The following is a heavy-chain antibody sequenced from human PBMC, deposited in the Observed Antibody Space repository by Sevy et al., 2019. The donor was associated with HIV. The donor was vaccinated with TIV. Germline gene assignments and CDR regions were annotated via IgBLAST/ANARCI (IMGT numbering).Heavy chain of an antibody. V-gene: IGHV3-30-3*01. CDR3: ARDKDSSSWTLDY. D-gene: IGHD6-13*01. J-gene: IGHJ4*02. Sequence: GGSLRLSCAASGFTFSTYAMHWVRQAPGKGLEWVAVISYDGSNNYYADSVKGRFTISRDNSKNTLYLQMNSLRAEDTAVFYCARDKDSSSWTLDYWGQRTLVTVSS. CDR1: GFTFSTYA. CDR2: ISYDGSNN.